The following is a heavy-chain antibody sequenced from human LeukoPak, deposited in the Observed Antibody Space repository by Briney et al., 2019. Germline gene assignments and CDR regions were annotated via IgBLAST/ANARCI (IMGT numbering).Heavy chain of an antibody. V-gene: IGHV4-34*01. CDR3: ATLGGLYYESHGYPDFSH. CDR1: GGSLSPYY. Sequence: SETLSLTCTVSGGSLSPYYWSWIRQPPGGGLEWLGEINQSGSTNYNPSLKSRVTISVEQFKNQFSLKLTSVTAADTAVYYCATLGGLYYESHGYPDFSHSGQGTLVTLSS. D-gene: IGHD3-22*01. J-gene: IGHJ4*02. CDR2: INQSGST.